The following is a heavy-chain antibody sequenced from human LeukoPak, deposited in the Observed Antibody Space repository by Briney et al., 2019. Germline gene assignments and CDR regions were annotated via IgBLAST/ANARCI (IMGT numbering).Heavy chain of an antibody. V-gene: IGHV1-24*01. J-gene: IGHJ3*02. Sequence: ASVKVSCKVSGYTLTELSMHWVRQAPGKGLEWMGGFDPEDGETIYAQKFQGRVTMTEDTSTDTAYMELSSLRAEDTALYYCAKDMRGGARTAFDIWGQGTMVTVSS. CDR3: AKDMRGGARTAFDI. CDR1: GYTLTELS. CDR2: FDPEDGET. D-gene: IGHD3-16*01.